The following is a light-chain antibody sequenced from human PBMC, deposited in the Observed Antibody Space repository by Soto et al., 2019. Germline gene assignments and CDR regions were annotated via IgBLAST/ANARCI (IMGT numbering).Light chain of an antibody. CDR3: QQYSNSPMT. V-gene: IGKV3-20*01. CDR1: QSVSSSF. J-gene: IGKJ5*01. CDR2: GAS. Sequence: VHTLSLSSLSPPPPEGATLSFTASQSVSSSFLAWYQQKPGQATRLLIYGASSRATGIPDRFSGSGSGTDFTLTISRLEPEDFAVYCCQQYSNSPMTFGQGTLLEIK.